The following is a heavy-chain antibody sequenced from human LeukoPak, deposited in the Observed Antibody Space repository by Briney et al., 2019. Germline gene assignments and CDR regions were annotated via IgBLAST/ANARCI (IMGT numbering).Heavy chain of an antibody. CDR3: AGSGYDSADYYYGMDV. CDR1: GGSFSGYY. D-gene: IGHD5-12*01. Sequence: SETLSLTCAVYGGSFSGYYWSWIRQPPGKGLEWIGEINHSGSTNYNPSLKSRVTISVDTSKNQFSLKLSSVTAADTAVYYCAGSGYDSADYYYGMDVWGQGTTVTVSS. V-gene: IGHV4-34*01. CDR2: INHSGST. J-gene: IGHJ6*02.